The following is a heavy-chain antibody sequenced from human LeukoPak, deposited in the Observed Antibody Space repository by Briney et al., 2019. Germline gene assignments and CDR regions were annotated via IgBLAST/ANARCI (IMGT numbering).Heavy chain of an antibody. CDR3: VRGYSSGWYLSYYYYGMDV. D-gene: IGHD6-19*01. CDR2: ISWNSGSI. Sequence: GGSLRLSCAASGFTFNSYAMHWVRQAPGKGLEWVSGISWNSGSIGYADSVKGRFTISRDNAKNSLYLQMNSLRAEDTALYYCVRGYSSGWYLSYYYYGMDVWGQGTTVTVSS. V-gene: IGHV3-9*01. J-gene: IGHJ6*02. CDR1: GFTFNSYA.